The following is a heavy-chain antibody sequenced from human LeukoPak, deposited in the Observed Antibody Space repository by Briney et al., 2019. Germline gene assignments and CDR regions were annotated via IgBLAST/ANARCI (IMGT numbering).Heavy chain of an antibody. CDR3: ARLVGYGSRHKDLY. V-gene: IGHV4-30-4*01. CDR1: GGSISSGDYY. D-gene: IGHD2-8*02. Sequence: SETLSLTCTVSGGSISSGDYYWSWIRQPPGKGQEWIGYIYYSGSTYYNPSLKSRVTISVDTSKNQFSLKLSSVTAADTAVYYCARLVGYGSRHKDLYWGQGTLVTVSS. J-gene: IGHJ4*02. CDR2: IYYSGST.